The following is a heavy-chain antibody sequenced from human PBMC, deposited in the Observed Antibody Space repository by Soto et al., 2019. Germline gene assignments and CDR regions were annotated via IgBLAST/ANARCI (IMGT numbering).Heavy chain of an antibody. CDR2: ISYDGVDK. D-gene: IGHD3-3*01. CDR1: GITFSTYG. J-gene: IGHJ5*02. Sequence: ESGGGVVQPGRSLRLSCAASGITFSTYGMHWVRQAPGKGLEWVAIISYDGVDKYYADSVRGRFTISRDNSKNTLYLEMSSLRAEDTAAYYCAKSGPAGSGYLHWLDLWGQGALVTVSS. CDR3: AKSGPAGSGYLHWLDL. V-gene: IGHV3-30*18.